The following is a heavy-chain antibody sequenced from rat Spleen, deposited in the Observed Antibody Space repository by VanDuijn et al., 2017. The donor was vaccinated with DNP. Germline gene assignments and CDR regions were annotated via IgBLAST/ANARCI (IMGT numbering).Heavy chain of an antibody. V-gene: IGHV5-20*01. CDR2: ISSTGGST. D-gene: IGHD4-6*01. CDR3: TTDFWVSVAPFDY. Sequence: EVQLVESGGGLVQPGNSLKLSCAASGFTFSDYAMAWVRQSPKKGLEWVASISSTGGSTSYRDSVKGRFTISRDNAKSILYLQMDSLRSEDTATFSFTTDFWVSVAPFDYWGQGVMVTVSS. CDR1: GFTFSDYA. J-gene: IGHJ2*01.